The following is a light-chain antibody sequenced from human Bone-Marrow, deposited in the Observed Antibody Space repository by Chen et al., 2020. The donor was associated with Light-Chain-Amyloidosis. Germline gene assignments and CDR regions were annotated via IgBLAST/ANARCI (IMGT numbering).Light chain of an antibody. CDR3: TSYRSGSTPVL. CDR2: DVS. CDR1: SNDVGGYTY. J-gene: IGLJ3*02. V-gene: IGLV2-14*03. Sequence: QSALTQPASVSGSPGQSITISCTGTSNDVGGYTYVSWYQQHPGKAPKLLIYDVSNRPSGVSKRFSGYKSGNTASLTISWLQAEDEAHYYCTSYRSGSTPVLFGGGAKVTVL.